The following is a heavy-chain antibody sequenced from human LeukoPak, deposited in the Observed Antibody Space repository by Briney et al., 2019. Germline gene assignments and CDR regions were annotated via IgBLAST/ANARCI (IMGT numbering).Heavy chain of an antibody. V-gene: IGHV1-2*06. Sequence: ASVKVSCKASGYTFTGYYMHWVRQAPGQGLEWMGRINPNSGGTNYAQKFQGRVTMTRDTSISTAYMELSRLRSGDTAVYYRARDHGITMIVNGDPWGQGTLVTVSS. CDR3: ARDHGITMIVNGDP. D-gene: IGHD3-22*01. CDR1: GYTFTGYY. J-gene: IGHJ5*02. CDR2: INPNSGGT.